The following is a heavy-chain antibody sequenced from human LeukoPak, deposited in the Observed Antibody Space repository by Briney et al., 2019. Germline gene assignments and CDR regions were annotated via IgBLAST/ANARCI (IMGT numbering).Heavy chain of an antibody. D-gene: IGHD3-22*01. V-gene: IGHV3-23*01. Sequence: PGGSLRLSCAASGFTFSSNSMTWVRQAPGKGLQWVSTITGGVGNIYYADSVKGRFTISRDNSKNTLYLQMNSLRAEDTAVYYCAKDFGPYYYDSSGYPNWGQGTLVTVSS. J-gene: IGHJ4*02. CDR3: AKDFGPYYYDSSGYPN. CDR1: GFTFSSNS. CDR2: ITGGVGNI.